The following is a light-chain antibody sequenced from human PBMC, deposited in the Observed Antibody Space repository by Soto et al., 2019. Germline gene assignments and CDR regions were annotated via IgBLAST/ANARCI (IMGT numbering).Light chain of an antibody. J-gene: IGKJ5*01. CDR2: GAS. CDR1: QSISTY. Sequence: DIQMTQSPSSLSASVGDRVTITCRASQSISTYLHWYQQKPGKAPNLLIYGASNLHSGVPSRFSGSGSGTNFTLTISSLQPEDFATYYCQQANSFPITFGQGTRLENK. V-gene: IGKV1-39*01. CDR3: QQANSFPIT.